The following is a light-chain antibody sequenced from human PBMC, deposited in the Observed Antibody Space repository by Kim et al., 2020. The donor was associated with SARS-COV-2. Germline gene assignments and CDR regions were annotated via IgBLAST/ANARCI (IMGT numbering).Light chain of an antibody. CDR3: GTWDSRLSAWL. V-gene: IGLV1-51*01. Sequence: QSVLTQPPSVSAAPGQKVTISFSGSSSNIGDNFVSWYQKFPGTAPKLLIYDNIERPSGIPDRFSGSKSGTSATLGITGLQTGDESDYYCGTWDSRLSAWLFGGGTKLTVL. CDR1: SSNIGDNF. CDR2: DNI. J-gene: IGLJ3*02.